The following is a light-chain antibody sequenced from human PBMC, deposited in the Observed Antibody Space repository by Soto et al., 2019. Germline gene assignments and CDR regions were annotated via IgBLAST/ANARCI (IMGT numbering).Light chain of an antibody. CDR2: GVT. CDR1: GSDIGAYNY. CDR3: SSFTXSYFSV. J-gene: IGLJ1*01. Sequence: QSSLSQPASVSGSPGQSITISCTGSGSDIGAYNYFPWYQQHPGKAPKFLIHGVTRRPSGFSSRFYASKSAYTASLTISGLQAEDEANYYCSSFTXSYFSVFGPGTXVXV. V-gene: IGLV2-14*01.